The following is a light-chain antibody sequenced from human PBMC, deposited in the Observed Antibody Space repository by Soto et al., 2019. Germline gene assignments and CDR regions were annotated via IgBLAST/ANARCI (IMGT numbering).Light chain of an antibody. CDR2: GAS. J-gene: IGKJ3*01. V-gene: IGKV1-9*01. CDR3: QQLNSFPPSFT. CDR1: QGISSY. Sequence: DIQLTQSPSFLSASVGDRVTITCRASQGISSYLAWYQQRPGEPPELLIYGASTLRPGVASRFSGSGSGTEFNLTISSLQPEDFATYFCQQLNSFPPSFTFGPGTTVDIK.